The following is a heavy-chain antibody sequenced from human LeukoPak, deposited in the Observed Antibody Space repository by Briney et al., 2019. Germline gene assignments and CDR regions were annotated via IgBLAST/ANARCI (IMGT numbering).Heavy chain of an antibody. V-gene: IGHV4-4*09. J-gene: IGHJ6*03. D-gene: IGHD6-13*01. CDR2: IYTSGST. CDR3: ARLSQQLVTHYYYYTDV. CDR1: GGSISSYY. Sequence: SETLSLTCTVSGGSISSYYWSWIRQPPGKGPEWIGYIYTSGSTNYNPSLKSRVTISVDTSKNQFSLKLSSVTAADTAVYYCARLSQQLVTHYYYYTDVWGKGTTVTVSS.